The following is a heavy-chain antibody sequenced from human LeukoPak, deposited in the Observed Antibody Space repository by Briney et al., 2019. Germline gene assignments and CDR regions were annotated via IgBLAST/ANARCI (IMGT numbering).Heavy chain of an antibody. V-gene: IGHV4-34*01. J-gene: IGHJ4*02. D-gene: IGHD3-22*01. CDR2: INHSGST. CDR1: GGSFSGYY. Sequence: ETLSLTCAVYGGSFSGYYWSWIRQPPGKGLEWIGEINHSGSTNYNPSLKSRVTISVDTSKNQFSLKLSSVTAADTAVYYCARGYCDSSGYYYYFDYWGQGTLVTVSS. CDR3: ARGYCDSSGYYYYFDY.